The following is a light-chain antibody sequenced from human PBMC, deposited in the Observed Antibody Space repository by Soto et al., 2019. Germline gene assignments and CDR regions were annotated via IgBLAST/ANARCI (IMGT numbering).Light chain of an antibody. CDR2: TND. CDR1: SSNIGSNI. Sequence: QSVLTHSPSVSGTPGQRVTISCSGSSSNIGSNIVNWYQELPGRAPRLLIYTNDQRPSGVPDRISGSKSGTTASLAISGLQSEDETDYYCAAWDDSLSEYVFGTGTKVTVL. V-gene: IGLV1-44*01. J-gene: IGLJ1*01. CDR3: AAWDDSLSEYV.